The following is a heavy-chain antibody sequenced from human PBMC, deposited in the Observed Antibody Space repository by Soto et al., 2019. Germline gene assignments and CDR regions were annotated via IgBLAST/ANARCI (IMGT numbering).Heavy chain of an antibody. V-gene: IGHV1-2*04. J-gene: IGHJ4*02. CDR3: ARGLKESGSCAIDY. Sequence: GASVKVSCKASGYTFTGYYMHWVRQAPGQGLEWMGWINPNSGGTNYAQKFQGWVTMTRDTSISTAYMELSRLRSDDTAVSYCARGLKESGSCAIDYWGKGTLVTVSS. CDR2: INPNSGGT. CDR1: GYTFTGYY. D-gene: IGHD1-26*01.